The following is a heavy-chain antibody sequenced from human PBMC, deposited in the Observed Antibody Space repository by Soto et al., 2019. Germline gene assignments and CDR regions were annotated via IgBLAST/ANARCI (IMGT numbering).Heavy chain of an antibody. CDR2: IANSGGRT. CDR3: AKDGRAYSQEHFDY. Sequence: GTLRLSCAASGVTFSICAMSWGCHAPRKGLERVSAIANSGGRTYYADSVNGRFTISRENSKNTLSLQMNSLRAGDTAVYYRAKDGRAYSQEHFDYWGQGTLVTVSS. D-gene: IGHD5-18*01. V-gene: IGHV3-23*01. CDR1: GVTFSICA. J-gene: IGHJ4*02.